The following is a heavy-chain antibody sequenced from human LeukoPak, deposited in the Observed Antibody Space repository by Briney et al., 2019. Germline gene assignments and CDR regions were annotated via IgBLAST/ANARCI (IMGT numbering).Heavy chain of an antibody. CDR3: ARGGWFGELLRPFDY. D-gene: IGHD3-10*01. V-gene: IGHV3-13*01. J-gene: IGHJ4*02. CDR1: GFTFSNYD. Sequence: QPGGSLRLSCAASGFTFSNYDMHWVRQATGKGLEWVSAIGTAGDTYYSGSVKGRFTISRENAKNSLYLQMNSLKAGDTAVYYCARGGWFGELLRPFDYWGRGSLVTVSS. CDR2: IGTAGDT.